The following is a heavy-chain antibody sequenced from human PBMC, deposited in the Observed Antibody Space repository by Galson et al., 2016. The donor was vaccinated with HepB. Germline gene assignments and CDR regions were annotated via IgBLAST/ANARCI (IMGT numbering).Heavy chain of an antibody. V-gene: IGHV1-69*04. Sequence: SVKVSCKASGGTSSNYAINWVRQAPGQGLEWMGRIIPIFDSANYAQKFQDRVANTVDKSTSTAYMELSSLRSEDTAVFYCARQDSYDSTGLDYWGQGTLVTVSS. CDR3: ARQDSYDSTGLDY. CDR1: GGTSSNYA. J-gene: IGHJ4*02. CDR2: IIPIFDSA. D-gene: IGHD3-22*01.